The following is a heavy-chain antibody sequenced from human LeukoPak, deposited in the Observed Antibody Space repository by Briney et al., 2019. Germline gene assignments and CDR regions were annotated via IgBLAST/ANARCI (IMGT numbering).Heavy chain of an antibody. Sequence: PGGSLRLSCAASGFTVSSNYMSWVRQAPGKGLEWVSVIYSGGSTYYADSVKGRFTIPRDNSKNTLYLQMNSLRAEDTAVYYCARDYSSSWYDYWGQGTLVTVSS. CDR3: ARDYSSSWYDY. V-gene: IGHV3-66*01. D-gene: IGHD6-13*01. CDR1: GFTVSSNY. CDR2: IYSGGST. J-gene: IGHJ4*02.